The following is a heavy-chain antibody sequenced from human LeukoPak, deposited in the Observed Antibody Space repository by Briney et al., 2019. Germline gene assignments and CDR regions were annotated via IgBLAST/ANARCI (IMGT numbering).Heavy chain of an antibody. Sequence: GGSLRLSCAASGFTFSSYSMNWVRQAPGKGLEWVANIKQDRSEKYYVDSVKGRFTISRDNGKNSLYLQMNSLRAEDTAVYYCARVQRGIAVALDYWGQGTLATVSS. V-gene: IGHV3-7*04. D-gene: IGHD6-19*01. CDR2: IKQDRSEK. CDR1: GFTFSSYS. CDR3: ARVQRGIAVALDY. J-gene: IGHJ4*02.